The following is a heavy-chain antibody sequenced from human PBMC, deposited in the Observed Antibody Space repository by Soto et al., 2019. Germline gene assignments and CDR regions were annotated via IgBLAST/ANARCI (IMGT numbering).Heavy chain of an antibody. CDR1: GGSISSRSFY. Sequence: QLQLQESGPGLVKPSETLSLTCTVSGGSISSRSFYWGWIRQPPGMGLEWIGSIYYSGSTDYDPSLQSRLSISVDTSKNQFSLRLSSVTAADTAVYYCASRSSYCRHTTYYEDYFDYWGQGILVTVSS. CDR3: ASRSSYCRHTTYYEDYFDY. J-gene: IGHJ4*02. CDR2: IYYSGST. V-gene: IGHV4-39*01. D-gene: IGHD2-2*01.